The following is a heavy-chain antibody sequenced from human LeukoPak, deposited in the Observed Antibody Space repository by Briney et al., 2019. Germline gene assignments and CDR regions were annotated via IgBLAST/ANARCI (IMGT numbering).Heavy chain of an antibody. Sequence: SGGSLRPSCAASGFTFSDYYMSWIRQAPGKGLEWVSYISSSSSYTYYADSVKGRFTISRDNAKNSLYLQMNSLRAEDTAVDYCATHSYCTNGVCDTDWFDPWGRGTLVTVSA. CDR3: ATHSYCTNGVCDTDWFDP. D-gene: IGHD2-8*01. CDR1: GFTFSDYY. CDR2: ISSSSSYT. V-gene: IGHV3-11*06. J-gene: IGHJ5*02.